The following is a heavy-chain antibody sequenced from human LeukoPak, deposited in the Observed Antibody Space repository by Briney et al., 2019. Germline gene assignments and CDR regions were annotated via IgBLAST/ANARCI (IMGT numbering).Heavy chain of an antibody. CDR3: ARGKSPVWLRPGFDY. V-gene: IGHV4-39*07. Sequence: PSETLSLTCTVSGGSISSSSYYWGWIRQPPGKGLEWIGSIYYSGSTYYNPSLKSRVTISVDTSKNQFSLKLSSVTAADTAVYYCARGKSPVWLRPGFDYWGQGTLVTVSS. CDR1: GGSISSSSYY. J-gene: IGHJ4*02. CDR2: IYYSGST. D-gene: IGHD3-16*01.